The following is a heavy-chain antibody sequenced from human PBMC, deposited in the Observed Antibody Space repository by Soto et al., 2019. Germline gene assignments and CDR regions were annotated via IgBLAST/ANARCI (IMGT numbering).Heavy chain of an antibody. CDR2: IYYSGST. Sequence: QLQLQESGPGLVKPSETLSLTCTVSGGSISSSSYYWGWIRQPPGKGLEWIGSIYYSGSTYYNPSLKSRVTISVDTSKNQFSLKLSSVTAADTAVYYCATVGYDSSGYYQLSPGPEYFQHWGQGTLVTVSS. J-gene: IGHJ1*01. CDR1: GGSISSSSYY. V-gene: IGHV4-39*01. CDR3: ATVGYDSSGYYQLSPGPEYFQH. D-gene: IGHD3-22*01.